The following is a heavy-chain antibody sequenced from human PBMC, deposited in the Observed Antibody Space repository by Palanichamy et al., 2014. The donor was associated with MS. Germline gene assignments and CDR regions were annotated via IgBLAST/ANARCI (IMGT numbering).Heavy chain of an antibody. CDR1: GYTFTGHG. CDR3: ARVSTYYFDS. CDR2: ISAYNSNT. J-gene: IGHJ4*02. V-gene: IGHV1-18*01. Sequence: QVQLVQSGAEVKKPGASLKVSCKASGYTFTGHGITWVRQAPGQGLEWVGWISAYNSNTNYAQKLRGRVTLTTDTSTSTAYMELRSLRSDDTAVYYCARVSTYYFDSWGQGTLVTVSS.